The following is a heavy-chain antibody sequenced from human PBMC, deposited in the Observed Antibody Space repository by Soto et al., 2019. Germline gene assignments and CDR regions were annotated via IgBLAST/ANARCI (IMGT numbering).Heavy chain of an antibody. V-gene: IGHV4-39*01. CDR2: IYYSGST. D-gene: IGHD6-13*01. J-gene: IGHJ4*02. CDR3: ARHQGQKLDQFED. CDR1: GGSMISSSYY. Sequence: TETLPLTYSVSGGSMISSSYYWVLIRQPPGKGLEWIGSIYYSGSTYYNPSLKSRVTISVDTSKNQFSLKLSSVTAADTAVYYGARHQGQKLDQFEDWGQGTLVTV.